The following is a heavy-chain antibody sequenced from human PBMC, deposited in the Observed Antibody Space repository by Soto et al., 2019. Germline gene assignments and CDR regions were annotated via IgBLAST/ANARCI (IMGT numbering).Heavy chain of an antibody. V-gene: IGHV3-7*05. J-gene: IGHJ6*02. CDR3: AIEVIVWFGEFLADYYYHGMYV. D-gene: IGHD3-10*01. CDR2: IKEDGSET. Sequence: EVQVVESGGGLVQPGGSLRLSCAASGFTLSSYWMTWVRQAPGKGLEWVANIKEDGSETYYVDSVKGRFPISRDNAKSSRYLQLNSLRGEATAVYYCAIEVIVWFGEFLADYYYHGMYVWGQGTTVTVSS. CDR1: GFTLSSYW.